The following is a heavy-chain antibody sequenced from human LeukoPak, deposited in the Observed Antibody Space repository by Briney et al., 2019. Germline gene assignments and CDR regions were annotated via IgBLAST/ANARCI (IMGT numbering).Heavy chain of an antibody. D-gene: IGHD1-14*01. V-gene: IGHV3-74*01. CDR1: GFTFSTSW. J-gene: IGHJ6*03. CDR3: ARDGTFTGSSNYYYIDV. Sequence: GGSLRLSCEASGFTFSTSWMYWVRQAPGKGLEWVSRINGDGSDPSYADFVKGRFTISRDNAKSTLYLEMKNLRAEDTAVYYCARDGTFTGSSNYYYIDVWGKGTTVTISS. CDR2: INGDGSDP.